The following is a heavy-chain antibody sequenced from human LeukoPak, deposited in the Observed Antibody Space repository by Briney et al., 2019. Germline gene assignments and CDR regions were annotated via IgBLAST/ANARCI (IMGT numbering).Heavy chain of an antibody. J-gene: IGHJ5*02. D-gene: IGHD1-26*01. V-gene: IGHV1-8*01. CDR2: MNPNSGNT. Sequence: ASVKVSCKASGYTFTSYDVNWVRQATGQGLEWMGWMNPNSGNTGYAQKFQGRVTMTRNTSISTAYMELSSLRSEDTAVYYCARVGATILDWFDPWGQGTLVTVSS. CDR1: GYTFTSYD. CDR3: ARVGATILDWFDP.